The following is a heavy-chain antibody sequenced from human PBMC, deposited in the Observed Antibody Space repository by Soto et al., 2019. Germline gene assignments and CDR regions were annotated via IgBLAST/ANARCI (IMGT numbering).Heavy chain of an antibody. CDR1: GGSFSGYY. V-gene: IGHV4-34*01. CDR2: INHSGST. CDR3: ASFDLRVAGLRYNY. Sequence: SETLSLTCAVYGGSFSGYYWSWIRQPPGKGLEWIGEINHSGSTNYNPSLKSRVTISVDTSKNQFSLKLSSVTAADTAVYYCASFDLRVAGLRYNYWGQGTLVT. J-gene: IGHJ4*02. D-gene: IGHD3-9*01.